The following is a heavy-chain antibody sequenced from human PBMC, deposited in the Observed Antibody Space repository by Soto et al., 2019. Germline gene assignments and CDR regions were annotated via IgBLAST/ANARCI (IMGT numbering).Heavy chain of an antibody. CDR2: ISYDGSNK. J-gene: IGHJ4*02. Sequence: GGSLRLSCAASGFTFSSYGMHWVRQAPGKGLEWVAVISYDGSNKYYADSVKGRFTISRDNSKNTLYLQMNSLRAEDTAVYYCAKSGDGYNYLDYWGQGTLVTVSS. V-gene: IGHV3-30*18. CDR1: GFTFSSYG. D-gene: IGHD5-12*01. CDR3: AKSGDGYNYLDY.